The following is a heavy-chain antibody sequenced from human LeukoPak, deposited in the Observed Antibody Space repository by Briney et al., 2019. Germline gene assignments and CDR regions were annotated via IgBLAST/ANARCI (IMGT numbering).Heavy chain of an antibody. J-gene: IGHJ4*02. Sequence: PGGSLRLSCAASGFTFSSYSMNWVRQAPGKGLEWVSYISSSSSTIYYADSVKGRFTVSRDNAKNSLYVQMNNLRVEDTAIYYCGRAWSTTATGIDYWGRGSLVTVSS. V-gene: IGHV3-48*04. D-gene: IGHD6-13*01. CDR1: GFTFSSYS. CDR3: GRAWSTTATGIDY. CDR2: ISSSSSTI.